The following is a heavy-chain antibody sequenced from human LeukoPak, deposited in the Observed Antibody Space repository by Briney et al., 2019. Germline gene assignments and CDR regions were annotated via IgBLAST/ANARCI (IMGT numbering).Heavy chain of an antibody. Sequence: GRSLRLSCAASGFTFSSYGMHWVRQAPGKGLEWVAVIWYDGSNKYYADSVKGRFTISRYNSKNTLYLQMNSLKAEDMTVYYCARAIAVGGEYYYDYWGQGTLVTVSS. CDR1: GFTFSSYG. D-gene: IGHD6-19*01. CDR3: ARAIAVGGEYYYDY. CDR2: IWYDGSNK. V-gene: IGHV3-33*01. J-gene: IGHJ4*02.